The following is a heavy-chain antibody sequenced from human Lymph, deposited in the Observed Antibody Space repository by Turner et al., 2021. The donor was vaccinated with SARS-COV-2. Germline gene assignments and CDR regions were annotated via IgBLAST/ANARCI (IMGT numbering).Heavy chain of an antibody. J-gene: IGHJ5*02. CDR1: VGTFSSYA. Sequence: QVQLVQSGAAVKKPGSSVKVSCKASVGTFSSYAITWVRQAPGQVLELMGVIIPILAIANYAQKFQGRVTITADKSTSTAYMERSSLRSEDTAVYYCARDSPYCSSTSCYDPWGQGTLVTVSS. CDR2: IIPILAIA. V-gene: IGHV1-69*10. CDR3: ARDSPYCSSTSCYDP. D-gene: IGHD2-2*01.